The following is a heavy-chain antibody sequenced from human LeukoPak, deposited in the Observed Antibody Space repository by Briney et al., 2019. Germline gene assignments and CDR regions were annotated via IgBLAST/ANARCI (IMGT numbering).Heavy chain of an antibody. CDR2: INHSGST. Sequence: PSETLSLTCAVYGGSFSGYYWSWIRQPPGKGLEWIGEINHSGSTNYNPSLKSRVTISVDTSKNQFSLKLSSVTAADTAVYYCARHLSVGASKAFDYWGQGTLVTVSS. V-gene: IGHV4-34*01. CDR3: ARHLSVGASKAFDY. D-gene: IGHD1-26*01. CDR1: GGSFSGYY. J-gene: IGHJ4*02.